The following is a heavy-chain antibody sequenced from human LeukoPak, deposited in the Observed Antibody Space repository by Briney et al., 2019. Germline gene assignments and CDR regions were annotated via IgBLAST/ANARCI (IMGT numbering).Heavy chain of an antibody. Sequence: GGSLRLSCAASGFTFSSYGMHWVRQAPGKGLEWVAFIRYDGSNKYYTDSVKGRFTTSRDNAKNSLYLQMNSLRPEDTAVYFCTRDIRLTTDRDAFDIWGQGTMVIVSS. CDR3: TRDIRLTTDRDAFDI. D-gene: IGHD1-14*01. CDR1: GFTFSSYG. CDR2: IRYDGSNK. J-gene: IGHJ3*02. V-gene: IGHV3-30*02.